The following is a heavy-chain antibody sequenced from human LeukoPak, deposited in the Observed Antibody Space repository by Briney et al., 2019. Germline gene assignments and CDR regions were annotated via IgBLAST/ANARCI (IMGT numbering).Heavy chain of an antibody. CDR1: GFTFSTYW. Sequence: GGSLRLSCAASGFTFSTYWMHWVRQAPGKGLVWVSRINSDGSSTSYAGSVKGRFTISRDNAKNTLYLQMNSLRAEDTAVYYCARFYCSSTSCLEGYWGQGTLVTVSS. CDR2: INSDGSST. J-gene: IGHJ4*02. V-gene: IGHV3-74*01. CDR3: ARFYCSSTSCLEGY. D-gene: IGHD2-2*01.